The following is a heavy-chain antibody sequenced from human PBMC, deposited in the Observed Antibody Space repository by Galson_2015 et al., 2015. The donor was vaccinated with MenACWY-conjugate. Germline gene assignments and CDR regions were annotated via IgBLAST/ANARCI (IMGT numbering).Heavy chain of an antibody. J-gene: IGHJ4*02. CDR1: GYTFTSYG. Sequence: SVKVSCKASGYTFTSYGISWVRQAPGQGLEWMGWISAYNGNTNYAQKLQGRVTMTTDTSTSTAYMELRSLRSDDTAVYYCARDPGRAVVYYYFDYWGQGTLVTVSS. CDR2: ISAYNGNT. CDR3: ARDPGRAVVYYYFDY. V-gene: IGHV1-18*01. D-gene: IGHD2-8*02.